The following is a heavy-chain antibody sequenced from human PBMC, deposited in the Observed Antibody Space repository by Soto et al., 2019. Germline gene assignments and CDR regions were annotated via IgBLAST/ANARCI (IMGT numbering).Heavy chain of an antibody. CDR3: ARLRGVVITDSSIDY. CDR1: GGSINTYY. D-gene: IGHD3-3*01. J-gene: IGHJ4*02. V-gene: IGHV4-39*01. CDR2: IYYSGST. Sequence: SETLSLTCAVSGGSINTYYWSWVRQPPGKGLEWIGSIYYSGSTYYNPSLKSRVTISVDTSKNQFSLKLSSVTAADTAVYYCARLRGVVITDSSIDYWGQGTLVTVSS.